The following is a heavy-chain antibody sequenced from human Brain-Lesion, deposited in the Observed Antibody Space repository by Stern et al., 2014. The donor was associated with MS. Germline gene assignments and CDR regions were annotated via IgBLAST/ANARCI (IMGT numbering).Heavy chain of an antibody. V-gene: IGHV4-59*01. Sequence: VQLEESGPGLVKPSETLSLTCTVSYDSISSYYWTWLRQPPGKGLEWIWYINYRRNPNYNPALKSRVTISVDTSKNQFSLKLTSVTAADTAVYYCARAFSDYHDSTPGYWGQGTLVTVSS. J-gene: IGHJ4*02. CDR1: YDSISSYY. CDR3: ARAFSDYHDSTPGY. CDR2: INYRRNP. D-gene: IGHD3-22*01.